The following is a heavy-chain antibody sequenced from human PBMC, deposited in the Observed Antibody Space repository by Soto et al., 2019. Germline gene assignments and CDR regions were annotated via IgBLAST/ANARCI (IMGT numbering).Heavy chain of an antibody. J-gene: IGHJ4*02. CDR3: AKRPFCSGGSCYLHFDY. CDR1: GFTXSSYA. D-gene: IGHD2-15*01. V-gene: IGHV3-23*01. CDR2: ISGSGGST. Sequence: GGSLRLSCAASGFTXSSYAMSWVRQAPGKGLEWVSAISGSGGSTYYADSVKGRFTISRDNSKNTLYLQMNSLRAEDTAVYYCAKRPFCSGGSCYLHFDYWGQGTLVTVSS.